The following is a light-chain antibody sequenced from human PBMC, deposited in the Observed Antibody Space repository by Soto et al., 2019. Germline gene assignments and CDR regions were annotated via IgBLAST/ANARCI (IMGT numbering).Light chain of an antibody. CDR1: QSVSSY. Sequence: EIVLTQSPATLSLSPGERATLSCRASQSVSSYLAWYQQKPGQAPRLLIYDASNRAAGIPARFSGSGSGTDFTLTISSLESEDFAVYYCQHRSNCPLTFGGGTKVEIK. J-gene: IGKJ4*01. V-gene: IGKV3-11*01. CDR2: DAS. CDR3: QHRSNCPLT.